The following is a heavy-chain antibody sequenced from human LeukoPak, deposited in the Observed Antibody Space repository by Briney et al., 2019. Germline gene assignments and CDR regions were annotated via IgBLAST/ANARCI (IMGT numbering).Heavy chain of an antibody. CDR2: ISSSSTI. CDR3: ARYRLPAALDAFDI. J-gene: IGHJ3*02. Sequence: PGGSLRLSCAASGFTFSSYSMNWVRQAPGKGLEWVSYISSSSTIYYADSVKGRFTISRDNAKNSLYLQMNSLRDEDTAVNYCARYRLPAALDAFDIWGQGTMVTVSS. CDR1: GFTFSSYS. D-gene: IGHD2-2*01. V-gene: IGHV3-48*02.